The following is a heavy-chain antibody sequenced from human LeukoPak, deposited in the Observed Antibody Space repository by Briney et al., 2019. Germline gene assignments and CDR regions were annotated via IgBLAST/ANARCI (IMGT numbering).Heavy chain of an antibody. CDR2: ISYDGSNK. Sequence: GGSLRLSCAASGFTFSSYGMHWVRQAPGKGLEWVAVISYDGSNKYYADSVKGRFTISRDNSKNTLYLQMNSLRAEDTAVYYCARTLGYSSSWDTYYFDYWGQGTLVTVSS. J-gene: IGHJ4*02. D-gene: IGHD6-13*01. CDR3: ARTLGYSSSWDTYYFDY. CDR1: GFTFSSYG. V-gene: IGHV3-30*19.